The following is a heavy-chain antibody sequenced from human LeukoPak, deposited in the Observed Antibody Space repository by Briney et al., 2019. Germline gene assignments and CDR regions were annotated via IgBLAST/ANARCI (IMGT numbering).Heavy chain of an antibody. Sequence: SETLSLTCAVYGGSFSGYYWSWIRQPPGKGLEWIGEINHSGSTNYNPSLKSRVTISVNTSKNQFSLKLSSVTAADTAVYYCARGRTMGDYWGQGTLVTVSS. D-gene: IGHD4/OR15-4a*01. J-gene: IGHJ4*02. V-gene: IGHV4-34*01. CDR3: ARGRTMGDY. CDR1: GGSFSGYY. CDR2: INHSGST.